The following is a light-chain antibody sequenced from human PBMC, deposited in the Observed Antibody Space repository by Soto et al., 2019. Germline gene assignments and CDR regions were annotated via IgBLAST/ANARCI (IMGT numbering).Light chain of an antibody. CDR2: GAS. J-gene: IGKJ1*01. V-gene: IGKV3-15*01. Sequence: EIVKTQSPATLSVSPGERATLSCRASQSVSSNLAWYQQKPGQAPRLLIYGASTRATGIPARFSGSGSGTEFTLTISSLQSEDFAVYYCQQYNNWSTWTFGQGTKVEIK. CDR1: QSVSSN. CDR3: QQYNNWSTWT.